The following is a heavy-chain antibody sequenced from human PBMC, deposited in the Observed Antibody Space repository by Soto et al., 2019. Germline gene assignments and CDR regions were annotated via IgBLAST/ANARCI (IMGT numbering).Heavy chain of an antibody. CDR2: INAGNGHT. CDR3: ARTGSSSWYWFDP. CDR1: GYTFTSYA. D-gene: IGHD6-13*01. J-gene: IGHJ5*02. V-gene: IGHV1-3*01. Sequence: QVQLVQSGAEVKKPGASVKVSCKASGYTFTSYAMHWVRQAPGQRLEWMGWINAGNGHTKYSQKFQGRVTITRDTSASTAYMELSSLRSEDTAVYYCARTGSSSWYWFDPWGQGTLVTVSS.